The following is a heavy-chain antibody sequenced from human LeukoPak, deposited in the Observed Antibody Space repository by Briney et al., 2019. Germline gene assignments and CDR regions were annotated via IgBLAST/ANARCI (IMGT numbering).Heavy chain of an antibody. Sequence: PGGSLRLSCAASGFTFSSYSMNWVRQAPGKGLEWVSSISSSSSYIYYADSVKGRFTISRDNAKNSLYLQMNSLRAEDTAVYYCAPTLQIWGGGNYYDYWGQGTLVTVSS. D-gene: IGHD4-23*01. CDR1: GFTFSSYS. V-gene: IGHV3-21*01. CDR2: ISSSSSYI. J-gene: IGHJ4*02. CDR3: APTLQIWGGGNYYDY.